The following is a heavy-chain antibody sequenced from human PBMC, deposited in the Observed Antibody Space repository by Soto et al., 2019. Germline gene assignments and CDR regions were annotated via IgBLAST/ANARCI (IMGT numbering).Heavy chain of an antibody. J-gene: IGHJ4*02. V-gene: IGHV3-30-3*01. CDR2: ISYDGSNK. CDR1: GFTFSSYA. Sequence: PVGSLRLSCAASGFTFSSYAMHWVRQAPGKGLEWVAVISYDGSNKYYADSVKGRFTISRDNSKNTLYLQMNSLRAEDTAVYYCARRYYYDSSGYYGWGQGTLVTVSS. CDR3: ARRYYYDSSGYYG. D-gene: IGHD3-22*01.